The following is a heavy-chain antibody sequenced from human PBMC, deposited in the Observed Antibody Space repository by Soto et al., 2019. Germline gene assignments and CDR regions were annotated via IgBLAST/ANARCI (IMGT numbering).Heavy chain of an antibody. CDR1: GGTFSSYA. V-gene: IGHV1-69*12. CDR2: ISPIFGTA. Sequence: QVQLVQSGAEVKKPGSSVKVSCKASGGTFSSYAISWVRQAPGQGLEWMGGISPIFGTANYAQKFTGRVTSTADESTSTAYMELSSLRSEDTAVYYCASVVITTGAIDYWGQGTLVTVSS. J-gene: IGHJ4*02. D-gene: IGHD3-22*01. CDR3: ASVVITTGAIDY.